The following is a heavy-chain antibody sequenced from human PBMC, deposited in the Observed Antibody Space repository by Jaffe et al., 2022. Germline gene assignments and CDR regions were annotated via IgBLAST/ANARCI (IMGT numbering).Heavy chain of an antibody. CDR2: IYYSGST. D-gene: IGHD6-6*01. CDR3: AVSSSEYYYYYYYMDV. CDR1: GGSISSSSYY. J-gene: IGHJ6*03. V-gene: IGHV4-39*01. Sequence: QLQLQESGPGLVKPSETLSLTCTVSGGSISSSSYYWGWIRQPPGKGLEWIGSIYYSGSTYYNPSLKSRVTISVDTSKNQFSLKLSSVTAADTAVYYCAVSSSEYYYYYYYMDVWGKGTTVTVSS.